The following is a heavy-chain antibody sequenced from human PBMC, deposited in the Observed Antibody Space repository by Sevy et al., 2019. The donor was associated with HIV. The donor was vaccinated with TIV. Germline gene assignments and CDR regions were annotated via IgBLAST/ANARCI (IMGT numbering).Heavy chain of an antibody. J-gene: IGHJ3*02. CDR2: ISNSGTYI. Sequence: GGSLRLSCAASGFTFSNYIINWVRQAPGKGLEWVSSISNSGTYIYYADSVKGRFTISRDNAKNPLYLQMNSLRAEDTAAYYCARYEEDTTLVNAFDIWGQGTMVTVSS. V-gene: IGHV3-21*01. D-gene: IGHD5-18*01. CDR1: GFTFSNYI. CDR3: ARYEEDTTLVNAFDI.